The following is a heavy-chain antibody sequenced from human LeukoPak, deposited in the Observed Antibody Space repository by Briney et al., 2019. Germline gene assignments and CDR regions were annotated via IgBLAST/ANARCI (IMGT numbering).Heavy chain of an antibody. D-gene: IGHD6-13*01. V-gene: IGHV1-2*02. Sequence: ASVKVSCKTSGYTFTDYYIHWVRQAPGQGLEWMGWIIPNSGGTNYAQKFQGRVTMTRDTSISTAYMELTRLTFDDTAVYYCARHRVAAPNTNYFYIMDVWGQGTTVTVSS. CDR2: IIPNSGGT. CDR1: GYTFTDYY. CDR3: ARHRVAAPNTNYFYIMDV. J-gene: IGHJ6*02.